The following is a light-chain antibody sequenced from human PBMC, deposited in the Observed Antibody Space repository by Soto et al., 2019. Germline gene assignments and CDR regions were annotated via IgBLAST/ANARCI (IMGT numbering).Light chain of an antibody. J-gene: IGKJ3*01. V-gene: IGKV1-12*01. CDR3: QQGNSFPL. Sequence: DIQMTQSPSSVSASVGDRVTIACRASQAISTWLAWYQQKPGKAPKLLIFAASSLQSGVPSRFSDSGSGTDFTLTISSLQPEDFATYYCQQGNSFPLFGPGTKVHI. CDR2: AAS. CDR1: QAISTW.